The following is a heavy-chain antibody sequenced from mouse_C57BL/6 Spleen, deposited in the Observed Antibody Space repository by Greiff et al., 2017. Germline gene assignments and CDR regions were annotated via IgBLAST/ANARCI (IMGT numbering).Heavy chain of an antibody. CDR2: INPGSGGT. Sequence: QVQLQQSGAELVRPGTSVKGSCKASGYAFTNYLIEWVKQRPGQGLEWIGVINPGSGGTNYNEKFKGKATLTADKSSSTAYMQLSSLTSEDSAVYFCARRGGSSHFDYWGQGTTLTVSS. CDR3: ARRGGSSHFDY. CDR1: GYAFTNYL. D-gene: IGHD1-1*01. J-gene: IGHJ2*01. V-gene: IGHV1-54*01.